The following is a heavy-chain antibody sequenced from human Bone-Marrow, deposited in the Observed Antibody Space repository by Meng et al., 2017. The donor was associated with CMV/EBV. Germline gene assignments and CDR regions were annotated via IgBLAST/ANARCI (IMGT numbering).Heavy chain of an antibody. Sequence: GESLKISCAASGFTFSSYAMHWVRQAPGKGLEWVAVISYDGSNKYYADSVKGRFTLSRDNAKNSLYLQMNSLRAEDTALYYCARAYCSSTSCPPDIWGQGTLVTVSS. CDR2: ISYDGSNK. V-gene: IGHV3-30-3*01. CDR3: ARAYCSSTSCPPDI. J-gene: IGHJ4*02. D-gene: IGHD2-2*01. CDR1: GFTFSSYA.